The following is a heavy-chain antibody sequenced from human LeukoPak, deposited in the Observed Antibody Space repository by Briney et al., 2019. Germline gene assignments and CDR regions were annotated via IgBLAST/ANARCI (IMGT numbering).Heavy chain of an antibody. J-gene: IGHJ4*02. Sequence: GGSLRLSCAASGFTFSSYSMNWVRQAPGKGLEWVSSISSSSSYIYYADSVKGRFTISRDNAKNSLYLQMNSLRAEDTAVYYCARDRRNVDTAMVDYWGQGTLVTVSS. CDR3: ARDRRNVDTAMVDY. D-gene: IGHD5-18*01. V-gene: IGHV3-21*01. CDR2: ISSSSSYI. CDR1: GFTFSSYS.